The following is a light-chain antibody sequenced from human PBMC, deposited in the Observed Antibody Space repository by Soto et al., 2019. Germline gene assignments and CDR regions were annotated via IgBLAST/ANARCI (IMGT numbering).Light chain of an antibody. CDR3: CSYAGSFTWV. CDR1: TGDVGAYNF. CDR2: DAS. V-gene: IGLV2-11*01. Sequence: QSALTQPRSVSGSPGQSVTISCTGTTGDVGAYNFVSWYQLHPGKAPKLMIYDASKRPSGVPDRFSASKSGNTASLTISGLQAEDEADYYCCSYAGSFTWVFGGGTKLTLL. J-gene: IGLJ3*02.